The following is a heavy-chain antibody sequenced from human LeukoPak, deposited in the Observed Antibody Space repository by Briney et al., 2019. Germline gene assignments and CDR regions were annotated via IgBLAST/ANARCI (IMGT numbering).Heavy chain of an antibody. CDR2: MNPNSGNT. Sequence: ASVKVSRKASGYTFTSYDINWVRQATGQGLEWMGWMNPNSGNTGYAQKFQGRVTITRNTSISTAYMELSSLRSEDTAVYYCARGLRWLQSPYYFDYWGQGTLVTVSS. V-gene: IGHV1-8*03. J-gene: IGHJ4*02. CDR3: ARGLRWLQSPYYFDY. CDR1: GYTFTSYD. D-gene: IGHD5-24*01.